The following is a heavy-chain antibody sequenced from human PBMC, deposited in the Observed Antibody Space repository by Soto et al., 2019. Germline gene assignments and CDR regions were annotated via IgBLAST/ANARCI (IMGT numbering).Heavy chain of an antibody. CDR1: GYTFTIYG. V-gene: IGHV1-18*01. CDR2: ISAYNGNT. Sequence: ASVKVSCKASGYTFTIYGISWVRQAPGQGLEWMGWISAYNGNTNYAQELQGRVTMTTGTSTSTAYMELRSLRSDDTAVYYCARVEGQIVATCFDYWGQGTLVTVSS. CDR3: ARVEGQIVATCFDY. D-gene: IGHD5-12*01. J-gene: IGHJ4*02.